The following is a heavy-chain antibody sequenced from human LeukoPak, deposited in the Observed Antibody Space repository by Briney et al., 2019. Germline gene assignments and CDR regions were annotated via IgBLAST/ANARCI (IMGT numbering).Heavy chain of an antibody. D-gene: IGHD6-13*01. CDR2: IYYSGST. Sequence: SETLSLTCTVSGGSISSYYWSWIRQPPGKGLEWIGYIYYSGSTNYNPSLKSRVTISVDTSKNQFSLKLSSVTAADTAVYYCARADYSSTWSHDYYYMDVWGKGTTVTVSS. J-gene: IGHJ6*03. CDR1: GGSISSYY. V-gene: IGHV4-59*01. CDR3: ARADYSSTWSHDYYYMDV.